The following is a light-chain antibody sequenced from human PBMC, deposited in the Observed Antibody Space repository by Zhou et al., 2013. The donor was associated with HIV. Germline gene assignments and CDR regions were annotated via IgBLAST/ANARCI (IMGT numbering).Light chain of an antibody. J-gene: IGKJ2*01. CDR3: QQYANSPQT. CDR1: QSISNY. CDR2: DAS. Sequence: EIVLTQSPATVSLSPGERAILSCRASQSISNYLAWYQQKPGQAPRLLIYDASNRATGIPARFSGSGSGTDFTLTFTTLGPEDFAVYYCQQYANSPQTFGQGTKVEIK. V-gene: IGKV3-11*01.